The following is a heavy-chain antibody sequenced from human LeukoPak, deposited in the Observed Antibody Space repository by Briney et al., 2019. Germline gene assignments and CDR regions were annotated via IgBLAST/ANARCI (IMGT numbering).Heavy chain of an antibody. CDR3: ARDGIKWHY. CDR1: GLTFSSYW. Sequence: GGSLRLSCAASGLTFSSYWMHWVREAPLKGLVWVSRINSDGSSTSYADSVKGRFTISRDNAKNTLYLQMNSLRAEDTAVYYCARDGIKWHYWGQGTLVTVSS. D-gene: IGHD5-12*01. V-gene: IGHV3-74*01. CDR2: INSDGSST. J-gene: IGHJ4*02.